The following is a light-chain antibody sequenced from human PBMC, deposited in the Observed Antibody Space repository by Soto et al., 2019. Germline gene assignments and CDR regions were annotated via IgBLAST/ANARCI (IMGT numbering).Light chain of an antibody. CDR3: QQYKDHVWT. V-gene: IGKV1-5*01. Sequence: DIQMTQSPSTLPASVGDRVTISCRASQTVERWLAWYQQKPGKAPKLLISDVSTLERGVPSRFSGSGSATEFTLTISGLQSDDFATYYCQQYKDHVWTFGQGNKV. CDR1: QTVERW. J-gene: IGKJ1*01. CDR2: DVS.